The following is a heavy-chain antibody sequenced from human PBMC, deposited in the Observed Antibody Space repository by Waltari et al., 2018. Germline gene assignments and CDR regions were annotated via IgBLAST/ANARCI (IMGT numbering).Heavy chain of an antibody. V-gene: IGHV4-31*01. J-gene: IGHJ5*02. CDR3: ARGKVRYCSSTSCYEGGWFDP. CDR2: IYYSGST. Sequence: QVQLQESGPGLVKPSQTLSLTCTVSGGSISSGGYYWSWIRQHPGQGLEWIGYIYYSGSTYYNPYRKSLVTISVDTSKNQFSLKLSSVTAADTAVYYCARGKVRYCSSTSCYEGGWFDPWGQGTLVTVSS. D-gene: IGHD2-2*01. CDR1: GGSISSGGYY.